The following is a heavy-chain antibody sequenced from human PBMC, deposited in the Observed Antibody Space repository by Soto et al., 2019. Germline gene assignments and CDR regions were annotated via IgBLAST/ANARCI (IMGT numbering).Heavy chain of an antibody. CDR1: GFTFSSYS. J-gene: IGHJ4*02. CDR2: ISSSSDTI. V-gene: IGHV3-48*01. Sequence: GGSLRLSCAASGFTFSSYSMNWVRQAPGKGLEWVSYISSSSDTIFYADSVKGRFTISRDNAKNSLYLQMNSLRAEDTALYYCASGTHLELRVWGQGTLVTVSS. D-gene: IGHD1-7*01. CDR3: ASGTHLELRV.